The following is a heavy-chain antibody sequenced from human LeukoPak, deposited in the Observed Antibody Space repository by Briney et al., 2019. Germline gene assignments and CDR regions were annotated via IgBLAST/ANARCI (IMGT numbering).Heavy chain of an antibody. Sequence: PGRSLRLSCVVSGFIFSSYGMHWVRQAPGKGLEWVAVIWNDGSNKYYVDPVKGRFTISRDNAKNMLYLQMNTLRAEDTAVYYCARGRWYNSGWYFDYWGQGTLVTVSS. V-gene: IGHV3-33*01. CDR2: IWNDGSNK. CDR1: GFIFSSYG. CDR3: ARGRWYNSGWYFDY. J-gene: IGHJ4*02. D-gene: IGHD6-19*01.